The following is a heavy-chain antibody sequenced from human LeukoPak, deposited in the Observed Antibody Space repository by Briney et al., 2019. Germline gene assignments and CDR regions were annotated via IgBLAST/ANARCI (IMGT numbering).Heavy chain of an antibody. CDR3: AKDLLFVVYAIPQGVVGY. J-gene: IGHJ4*02. D-gene: IGHD2-8*01. CDR1: GFTFSSYW. CDR2: IKQEGSEK. V-gene: IGHV3-7*01. Sequence: GGSLRLSCAASGFTFSSYWMSWVRQAPGKGLEGVANIKQEGSEKYYVDSVKGRFTISRDNAKNSLYLQMNSLRAEDAAVYYCAKDLLFVVYAIPQGVVGYWGQGTLVTVSS.